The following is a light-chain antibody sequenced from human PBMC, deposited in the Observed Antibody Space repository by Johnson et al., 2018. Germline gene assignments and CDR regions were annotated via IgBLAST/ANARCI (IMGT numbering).Light chain of an antibody. Sequence: QSVLTQPPSVSAAPGQKVTISCSGRSSNIGNNYVSWYQQLPGTAPKLLIYENNKRPSGIPDRFSGSKSGTSATLGITGLQTGDEADYYCGTWDSSLSAGNVFGTGTKFTVL. CDR3: GTWDSSLSAGNV. CDR1: SSNIGNNY. J-gene: IGLJ1*01. V-gene: IGLV1-51*02. CDR2: ENN.